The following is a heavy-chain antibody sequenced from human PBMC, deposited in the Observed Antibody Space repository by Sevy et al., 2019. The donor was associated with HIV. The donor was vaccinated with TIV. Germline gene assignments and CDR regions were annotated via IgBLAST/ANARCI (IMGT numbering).Heavy chain of an antibody. CDR2: RNSDGSST. Sequence: GGSLRLSCAASGFTFSSYWMHWVRRAPGKGLVWVSLRNSDGSSTGYADSVKGRFTISRDNAKNTLYLQMNSLRAEDTAVYYCAREFGYTYGFYYYYYYGMDVWGQGTTVTVSS. CDR1: GFTFSSYW. CDR3: AREFGYTYGFYYYYYYGMDV. J-gene: IGHJ6*02. V-gene: IGHV3-74*01. D-gene: IGHD5-18*01.